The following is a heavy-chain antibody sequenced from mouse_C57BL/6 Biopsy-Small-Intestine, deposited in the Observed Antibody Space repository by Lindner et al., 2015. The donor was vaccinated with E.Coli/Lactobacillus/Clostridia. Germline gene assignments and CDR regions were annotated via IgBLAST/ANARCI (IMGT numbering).Heavy chain of an antibody. D-gene: IGHD2-12*01. Sequence: SVKVSCKASGYTFTTNAMHWVRQAPGQRLEWMGWINAGNGNTKYSQKFQGRVTITRDTSASTAYMELSSLSSEDTAVYYCARVSRFGSGSYLEYFQHWGQGTLVTVS. CDR2: INAGNGNT. J-gene: IGHJ3*01. V-gene: IGHV1-84*02. CDR3: ARVSRFGSGSYLEYFQH. CDR1: GYTFTTNA.